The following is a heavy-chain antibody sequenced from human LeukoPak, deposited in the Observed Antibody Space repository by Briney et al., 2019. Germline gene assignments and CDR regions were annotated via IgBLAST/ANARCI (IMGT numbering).Heavy chain of an antibody. Sequence: GGSLRLSCSASGFTFTTYAMHWVRQAPGRGLQYVSGISSNGAFTYYADSVRGRFTISRDNSKNTLYLQMSSLRDEDTAVYYCVGGFYWGQGTLVTVSS. CDR3: VGGFY. V-gene: IGHV3-64D*06. CDR1: GFTFTTYA. CDR2: ISSNGAFT. D-gene: IGHD3-16*01. J-gene: IGHJ4*02.